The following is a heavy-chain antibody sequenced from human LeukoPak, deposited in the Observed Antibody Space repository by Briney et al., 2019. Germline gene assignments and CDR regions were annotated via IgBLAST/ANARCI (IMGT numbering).Heavy chain of an antibody. Sequence: GESLKISCQGSGYSFTSYWIGWVRQVPGKGLEWMGIIYPGDSDTRYSPSFQGQVTISADKSISTAYLQWSSLKASDTAMYYCARPLEYSSGWYGFYFDYWGQGTLVTVSS. CDR1: GYSFTSYW. D-gene: IGHD6-19*01. CDR3: ARPLEYSSGWYGFYFDY. J-gene: IGHJ4*02. CDR2: IYPGDSDT. V-gene: IGHV5-51*01.